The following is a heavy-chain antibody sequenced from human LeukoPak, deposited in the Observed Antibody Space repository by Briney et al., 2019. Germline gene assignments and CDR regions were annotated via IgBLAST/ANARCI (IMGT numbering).Heavy chain of an antibody. Sequence: GGTLRLSCAASGFTFSSYGMSWVRQAPGKGLEWVSSISSSSSYIYYADSVKGRFTISRDNAKNSLYLQMNSLRAEDTAVYYCARVVVGLDYWGQGTLVTVSS. CDR2: ISSSSSYI. D-gene: IGHD2-21*01. CDR1: GFTFSSYG. J-gene: IGHJ4*02. CDR3: ARVVVGLDY. V-gene: IGHV3-21*01.